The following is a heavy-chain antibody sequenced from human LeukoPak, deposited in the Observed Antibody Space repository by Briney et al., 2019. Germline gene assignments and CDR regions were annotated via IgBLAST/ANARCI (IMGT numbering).Heavy chain of an antibody. J-gene: IGHJ6*02. D-gene: IGHD3-10*01. V-gene: IGHV4-4*07. CDR3: ARESYGRRYYYGMDV. CDR1: GGSISSYY. Sequence: SETLSLTCTVSGGSISSYYWSWIRQPAGKGLEWIGRIYTSGSTNYNPSLKSRVTMSVNTSKNQFSLKLSSVTAADTAVYYCARESYGRRYYYGMDVWGQGTTVTVSS. CDR2: IYTSGST.